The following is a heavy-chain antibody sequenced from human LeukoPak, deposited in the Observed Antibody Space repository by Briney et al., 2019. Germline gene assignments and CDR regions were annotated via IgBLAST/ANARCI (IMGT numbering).Heavy chain of an antibody. CDR3: ARAYCGGDCYTYYYYYMDV. V-gene: IGHV4-39*01. D-gene: IGHD2-21*02. J-gene: IGHJ6*03. CDR2: IYYSGST. Sequence: SETLSLTCTVSGGSISSSSYYWGWIRQPPGKGLEWIGSIYYSGSTYYNPSLKSRVTISVDTSKNQFSLKLSSVTAADTAVYYCARAYCGGDCYTYYYYYMDVWGKGTTVTISS. CDR1: GGSISSSSYY.